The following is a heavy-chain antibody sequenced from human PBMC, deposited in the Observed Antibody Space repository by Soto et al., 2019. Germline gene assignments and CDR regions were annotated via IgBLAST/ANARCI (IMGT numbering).Heavy chain of an antibody. J-gene: IGHJ6*03. CDR1: GGSISSYY. D-gene: IGHD6-13*01. Sequence: SETLSLTCTVSGGSISSYYWSWIRQPPGKGLEWIGYIYYSGSTNYNPSLKSRVTISVDTSKNQFSLKLSSVTAADTAVYYCARRRYSSSWYPNYYYMDVWGKGTTVTVSS. CDR3: ARRRYSSSWYPNYYYMDV. V-gene: IGHV4-59*08. CDR2: IYYSGST.